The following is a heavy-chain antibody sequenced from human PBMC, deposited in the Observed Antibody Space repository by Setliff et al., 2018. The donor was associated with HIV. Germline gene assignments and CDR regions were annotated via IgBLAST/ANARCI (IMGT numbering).Heavy chain of an antibody. D-gene: IGHD3-10*01. V-gene: IGHV1-2*04. CDR2: INPYSGGT. J-gene: IGHJ3*02. CDR1: GYTFTAYY. Sequence: ASVKVSCQASGYTFTAYYIHWVRQAPGQGLEWMGWINPYSGGTNYAQNFQGWVTMTRDTSITTAYMELSRLTSDDTALYFCVREVRAAYKGPLWFGQSDPRPDTFDIWGQGTMVTVSS. CDR3: VREVRAAYKGPLWFGQSDPRPDTFDI.